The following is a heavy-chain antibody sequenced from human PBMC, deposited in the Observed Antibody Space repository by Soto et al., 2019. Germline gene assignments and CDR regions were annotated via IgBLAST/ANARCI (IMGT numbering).Heavy chain of an antibody. CDR1: GGSISSGDYY. V-gene: IGHV4-30-4*01. Sequence: SETLSLTCTVSGGSISSGDYYWSWIRQPPGKGLEWIGYIYYSGSTYYNPSLKSRVTISVDTSKNQFSLKLSSVTAADTAVYYCARGNGSGIDWFDPWGQGTLVTVS. CDR2: IYYSGST. CDR3: ARGNGSGIDWFDP. D-gene: IGHD3-10*01. J-gene: IGHJ5*02.